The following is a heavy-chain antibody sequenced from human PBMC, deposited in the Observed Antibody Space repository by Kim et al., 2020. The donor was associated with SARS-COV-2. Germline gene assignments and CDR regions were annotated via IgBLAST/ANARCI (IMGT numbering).Heavy chain of an antibody. J-gene: IGHJ4*02. V-gene: IGHV4-31*03. CDR1: GGSISSGGYY. CDR3: ARGERGGGDYVGCYFDY. Sequence: SETLSLTCTVSGGSISSGGYYWSWIRQHPGKGLEWIGYIYYSGSTYYNPSLKSRVTISVDTSKNQFSLKLSSVTAADTAVYYCARGERGGGDYVGCYFDYWGQGTLVTVSS. CDR2: IYYSGST. D-gene: IGHD4-17*01.